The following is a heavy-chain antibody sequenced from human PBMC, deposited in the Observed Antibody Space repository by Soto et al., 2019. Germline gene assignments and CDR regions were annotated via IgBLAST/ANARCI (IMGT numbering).Heavy chain of an antibody. Sequence: EVQLVESGGGLVQPGGSLRLSRAVSGFTFSDYWMSWVRRAPGKGLEWVANIKQDGNEKYYVDSVKGRFTISRDNAKNSLYLQMNSLRAEDTAVYYCARGLGSSGWYSPWEAFDIWGQGTMVTVSS. CDR1: GFTFSDYW. J-gene: IGHJ3*02. CDR3: ARGLGSSGWYSPWEAFDI. V-gene: IGHV3-7*01. CDR2: IKQDGNEK. D-gene: IGHD6-19*01.